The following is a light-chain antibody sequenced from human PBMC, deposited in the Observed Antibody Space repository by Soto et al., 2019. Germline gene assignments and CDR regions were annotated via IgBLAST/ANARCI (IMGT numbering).Light chain of an antibody. Sequence: EIVLTQSPGTLSLSPGERATLSCRASQSVGSNLAWYQKKPGQAPRLLIYDVHNKAAGIPGRFSGSGSGTDFTLTISSLEPEDFAVYYCQWRSDWLRTFGQGTKVEI. J-gene: IGKJ1*01. CDR3: QWRSDWLRT. V-gene: IGKV3-11*01. CDR1: QSVGSN. CDR2: DVH.